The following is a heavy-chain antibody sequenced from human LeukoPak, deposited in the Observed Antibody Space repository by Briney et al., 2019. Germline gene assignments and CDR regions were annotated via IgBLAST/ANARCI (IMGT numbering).Heavy chain of an antibody. CDR1: GGSFSGYY. Sequence: PSETLSLTCAVYGGSFSGYYWSWIRQPPGKGLEWIGEINHSGSTNYNPSLKSRVTISVDTSKNQFSLKLSSVTAADTAVYYCARGKVVPAVIRTFYNWFDPWGQGTLVTVSS. CDR3: ARGKVVPAVIRTFYNWFDP. D-gene: IGHD2-2*02. CDR2: INHSGST. J-gene: IGHJ5*02. V-gene: IGHV4-34*01.